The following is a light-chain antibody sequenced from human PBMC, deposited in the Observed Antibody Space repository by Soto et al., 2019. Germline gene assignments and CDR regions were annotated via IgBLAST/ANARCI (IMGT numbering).Light chain of an antibody. Sequence: QSALTQPASVSASPGQSITISCTGTSSDIGSYNLVSWYQKHPDKAPRLIIYEDNKRPSGVSSRFSGSKSASTASLTISGLQAEDEADYYCFSFTTDWTHVFGTGTKVTVL. CDR2: EDN. V-gene: IGLV2-14*02. J-gene: IGLJ1*01. CDR3: FSFTTDWTHV. CDR1: SSDIGSYNL.